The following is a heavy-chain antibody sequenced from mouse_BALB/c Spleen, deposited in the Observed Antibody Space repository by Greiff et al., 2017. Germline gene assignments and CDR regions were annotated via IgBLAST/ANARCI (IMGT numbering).Heavy chain of an antibody. J-gene: IGHJ2*01. Sequence: QVQLKESGPGLVAPSQSLSITCTVSGFSLTSYGVHWVRQPPGKGLEWLGVIWAGGSTNYNSALMSRLSISKDNSKSQVFLKMNRLQTDDTAMYYCARARITTVDYWGQGTTLTGSS. CDR2: IWAGGST. CDR1: GFSLTSYG. CDR3: ARARITTVDY. V-gene: IGHV2-9*02. D-gene: IGHD1-1*01.